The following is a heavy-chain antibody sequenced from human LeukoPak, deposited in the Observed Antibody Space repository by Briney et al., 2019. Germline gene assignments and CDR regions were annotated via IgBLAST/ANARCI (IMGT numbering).Heavy chain of an antibody. V-gene: IGHV3-30*03. J-gene: IGHJ6*02. D-gene: IGHD6-19*01. CDR3: ARAFSSGWYKSWYGMDV. CDR2: ISYDGSNK. Sequence: GGSLRLSCAASGFTFSSYGMHWVRQAPGKGLEWVAVISYDGSNKYYADSVKGRFTISRDNSKNTLYLQMNSPRAEDTAVYYCARAFSSGWYKSWYGMDVWGQGTTVTVSS. CDR1: GFTFSSYG.